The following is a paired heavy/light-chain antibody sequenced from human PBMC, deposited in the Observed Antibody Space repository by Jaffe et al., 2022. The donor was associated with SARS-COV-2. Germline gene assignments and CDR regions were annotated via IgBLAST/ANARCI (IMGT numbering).Light chain of an antibody. CDR1: QGISNY. J-gene: IGKJ4*01. V-gene: IGKV1-16*02. CDR3: QQYNTYPFT. CDR2: GAS. Sequence: DIQMTQSPSSLSAYVGDRVTITCRASQGISNYLAWFQQKPGKAPKSLIYGASNLQSGVPSKFSGSGSGTDFTLTISSLQPEDFATYYCQQYNTYPFTFGGGTKVEIK.
Heavy chain of an antibody. D-gene: IGHD3-16*01. CDR1: GFTFSNFR. CDR2: IKQDGGEK. J-gene: IGHJ3*02. CDR3: ARGGAFEI. Sequence: DVQLVDSGGGLVQPGGSLRLSCAASGFTFSNFRMSWVRQAPGKGLECVATIKQDGGEKFYVDSVKGRFTISRDNAKNSLFLQMNSLRAEDTAVYYCARGGAFEIWGQGTMVTVSS. V-gene: IGHV3-7*03.